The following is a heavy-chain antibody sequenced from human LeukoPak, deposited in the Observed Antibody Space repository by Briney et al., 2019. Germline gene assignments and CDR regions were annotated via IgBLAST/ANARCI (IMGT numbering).Heavy chain of an antibody. J-gene: IGHJ4*02. Sequence: PGASLRLSCAVSGFTFDSYAMSWVRQAPGKGLEWVSAISGSGGSTYYADSVKGRFTISRDNSKNTLYLQMNSLRAEDTAVYYCARGLAVRKALDYWGQGTLVTVSS. CDR1: GFTFDSYA. D-gene: IGHD4-17*01. CDR2: ISGSGGST. V-gene: IGHV3-23*01. CDR3: ARGLAVRKALDY.